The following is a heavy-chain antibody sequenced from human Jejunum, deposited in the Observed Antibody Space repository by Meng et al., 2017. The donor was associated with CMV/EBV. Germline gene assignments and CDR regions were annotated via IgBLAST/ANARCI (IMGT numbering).Heavy chain of an antibody. D-gene: IGHD2-21*02. CDR1: GYSFTGYY. V-gene: IGHV1-2*02. CDR3: VSLVTLRQGVVH. CDR2: VNSGSGGT. J-gene: IGHJ1*01. Sequence: KASGYSFTGYYVHWVRQAPGQGLQWMGWVNSGSGGTFYAQAFQGRVTMSRDTSIGTAYMELSALTSDDTAMYYCVSLVTLRQGVVHWGQGTLVTVSS.